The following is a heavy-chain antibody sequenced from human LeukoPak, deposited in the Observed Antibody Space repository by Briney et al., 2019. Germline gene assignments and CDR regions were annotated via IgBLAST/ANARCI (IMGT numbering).Heavy chain of an antibody. CDR3: ARGGARYGDYRY. V-gene: IGHV4-30-4*01. J-gene: IGHJ4*02. D-gene: IGHD4-17*01. CDR2: IYYSGST. Sequence: SETLSLTCTVSGGSISNGDYYWSWIRQPPGKGLEWIGYIYYSGSTYYNPSLKSRVTISVDTSKNQFSLKLSSVTAADTAVYYCARGGARYGDYRYWGQGTLVTVSS. CDR1: GGSISNGDYY.